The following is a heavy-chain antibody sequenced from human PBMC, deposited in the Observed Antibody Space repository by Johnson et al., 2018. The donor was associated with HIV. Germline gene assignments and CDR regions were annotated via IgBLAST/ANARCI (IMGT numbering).Heavy chain of an antibody. J-gene: IGHJ3*02. CDR3: GFDI. V-gene: IGHV3-7*05. Sequence: VQLVESGGGLAKPAWSLRLSCAASQFTFSRYYMNCVRQAPGKGLEWVAKIKQDGSETYYVDSVKGRFTISRDNAKNLLFLQMNSLRAEDTAVYYCGFDIWGQGTMVTVSS. CDR1: QFTFSRYY. CDR2: IKQDGSET.